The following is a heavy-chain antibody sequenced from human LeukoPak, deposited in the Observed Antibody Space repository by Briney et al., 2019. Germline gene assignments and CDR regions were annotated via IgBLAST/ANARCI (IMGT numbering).Heavy chain of an antibody. CDR2: INPNSGGT. J-gene: IGHJ4*02. D-gene: IGHD6-19*01. CDR1: GYTFTGYY. V-gene: IGHV1-2*02. CDR3: ARGRRTGYSSGWYGAITYFDY. Sequence: RASVKVSCKASGYTFTGYYMHWVRQAPGQGLEWMGWINPNSGGTNYAQKFQGRVTMTRDTSISTAYMELSRLRSDDTAVYYCARGRRTGYSSGWYGAITYFDYWGQGTLVTVSS.